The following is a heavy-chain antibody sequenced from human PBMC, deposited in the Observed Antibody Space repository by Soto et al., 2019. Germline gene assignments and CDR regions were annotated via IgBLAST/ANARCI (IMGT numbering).Heavy chain of an antibody. D-gene: IGHD6-13*01. CDR1: GFTFGSYG. CDR3: ASSIAAAGTGFDY. CDR2: IWYDGSNK. Sequence: GGSLRLSCAASGFTFGSYGMHWVRQAPGKGLEWVAVIWYDGSNKYYADSVKGRFTISRDNSKNTLYLQMNSLRAEDTAVYYCASSIAAAGTGFDYWGQGTLVTVSS. J-gene: IGHJ4*02. V-gene: IGHV3-33*01.